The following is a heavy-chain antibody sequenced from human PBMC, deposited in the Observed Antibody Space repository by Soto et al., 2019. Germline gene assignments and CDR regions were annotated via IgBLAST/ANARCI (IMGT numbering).Heavy chain of an antibody. CDR2: ISENGDRQ. CDR1: GLTFSSSS. J-gene: IGHJ4*02. D-gene: IGHD1-26*01. Sequence: VRSLRLSCTVSGLTFSSSSVHWVRQAPGKGLEWVAVISENGDRQYSTDSVRGRFLVSRDTFNNTIYLQMNSLRPEDTGEYFCARRLAPSESALGYWGQGALVTVSS. CDR3: ARRLAPSESALGY. V-gene: IGHV3-30-3*01.